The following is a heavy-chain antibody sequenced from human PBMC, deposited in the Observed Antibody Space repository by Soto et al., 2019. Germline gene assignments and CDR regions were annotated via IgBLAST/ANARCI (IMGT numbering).Heavy chain of an antibody. CDR1: GGSFSGYY. V-gene: IGHV4-34*01. J-gene: IGHJ6*02. D-gene: IGHD3-3*01. CDR3: ARGLSSRITIFGVVTPASGYYGMDV. CDR2: INHSGST. Sequence: PSETLSLTCAVYGGSFSGYYWSWIRQPPGKGLEWIGEINHSGSTNYNPSLKSRVTISVDTSKNQFSLKLSSVTAADTAVYYCARGLSSRITIFGVVTPASGYYGMDVWGQGTTVTVSS.